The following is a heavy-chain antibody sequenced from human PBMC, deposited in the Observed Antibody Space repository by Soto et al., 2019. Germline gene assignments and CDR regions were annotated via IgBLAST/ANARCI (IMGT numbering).Heavy chain of an antibody. Sequence: QLQLVESGGGVVQPGRSLRLSCAASGFTFSDYGMHWVRQAPGTALEWVAVISYDGSDKYYADSVKGRFTISRDNSKNRLYLQMNSLRAEDTAVYYCATMERLFDYWGQGTLVTVSS. V-gene: IGHV3-30*03. D-gene: IGHD3-3*01. CDR2: ISYDGSDK. CDR3: ATMERLFDY. CDR1: GFTFSDYG. J-gene: IGHJ4*02.